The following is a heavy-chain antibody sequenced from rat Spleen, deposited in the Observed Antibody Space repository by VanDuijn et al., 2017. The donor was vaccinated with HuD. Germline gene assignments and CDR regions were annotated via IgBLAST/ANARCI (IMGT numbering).Heavy chain of an antibody. CDR2: ISYEGSST. CDR3: ATKDYGSFAY. CDR1: GFTFSNSD. V-gene: IGHV5-22*01. Sequence: EVQLVESGGGLVQPGRSMKLSCAVSGFTFSNSDMAWVRQAPKKGLEWVASISYEGSSTYYGDSVKGRFTISRDNAKATLYLQMDSLRSDDTATYYCATKDYGSFAYWGQGTLVTVSS. D-gene: IGHD1-7*01. J-gene: IGHJ3*01.